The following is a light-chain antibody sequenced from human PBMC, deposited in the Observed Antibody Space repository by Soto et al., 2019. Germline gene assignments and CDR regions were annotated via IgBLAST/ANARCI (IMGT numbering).Light chain of an antibody. J-gene: IGKJ1*01. CDR2: GAS. Sequence: EIVLTQSPGTLSLSPGERATLSCRASQSVSSSYLAWYQQKPGQAPRLLIYGASSRATGIPDRFSGSGSGTDFTLTISSLQSEDFAVYYCQQYNNWPRTFGQGNKVDIK. CDR1: QSVSSSY. CDR3: QQYNNWPRT. V-gene: IGKV3-20*01.